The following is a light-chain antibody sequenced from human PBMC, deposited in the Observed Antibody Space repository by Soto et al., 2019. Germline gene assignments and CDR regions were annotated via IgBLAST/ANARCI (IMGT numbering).Light chain of an antibody. Sequence: QSVLTQPPSPSGTHGQGVTISCSGSSSNVGGTTVNWCQQVPGTAPKLVIYSNNQRPSGVPDRFSGSKSGTSASLAISGPQSEDEAAYYCVAWDDSLNGYVVFGGGTKVTVL. CDR3: VAWDDSLNGYVV. J-gene: IGLJ2*01. CDR1: SSNVGGTT. V-gene: IGLV1-44*01. CDR2: SNN.